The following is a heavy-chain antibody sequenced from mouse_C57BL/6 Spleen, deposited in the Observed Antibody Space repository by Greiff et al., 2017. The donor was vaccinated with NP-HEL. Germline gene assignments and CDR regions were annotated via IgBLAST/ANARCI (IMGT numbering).Heavy chain of an antibody. CDR3: AIHYYGSSYPFDY. Sequence: DVQLQESGPGLVKPSQSLSLTCSVTGYSITSGYYWNWIRQFPGNKLEWMGYISYDGSNNYNPSLKNRISITRDTSKNQFFLKLNSVTTEDTATYYCAIHYYGSSYPFDYWGQGTTLTVSS. CDR1: GYSITSGYY. J-gene: IGHJ2*01. V-gene: IGHV3-6*01. D-gene: IGHD1-1*01. CDR2: ISYDGSN.